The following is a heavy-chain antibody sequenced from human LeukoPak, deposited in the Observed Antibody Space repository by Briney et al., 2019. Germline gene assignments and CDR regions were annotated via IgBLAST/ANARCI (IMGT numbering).Heavy chain of an antibody. CDR3: ARGIGYCSSTSCHDY. CDR1: GGTFSSYA. Sequence: SVKVSCKASGGTFSSYAISWVRQAPGQGLEWMGRIIPILGIANYAQKFQGRVTITADKSTSAAYMELSSLRSEDTAVYYCARGIGYCSSTSCHDYWGQGTLVTVSS. D-gene: IGHD2-2*01. V-gene: IGHV1-69*04. CDR2: IIPILGIA. J-gene: IGHJ4*02.